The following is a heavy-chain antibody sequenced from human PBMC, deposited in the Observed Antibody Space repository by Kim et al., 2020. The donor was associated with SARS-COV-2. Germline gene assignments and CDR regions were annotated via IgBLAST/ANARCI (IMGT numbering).Heavy chain of an antibody. Sequence: FSDFGKGRFSISRDNYKSTLYLQMNSLRAEDSGVYYCAGGPESNGHLLEYWGQGTLVTVSS. CDR3: AGGPESNGHLLEY. J-gene: IGHJ4*02. D-gene: IGHD1-1*01. V-gene: IGHV3-74*01.